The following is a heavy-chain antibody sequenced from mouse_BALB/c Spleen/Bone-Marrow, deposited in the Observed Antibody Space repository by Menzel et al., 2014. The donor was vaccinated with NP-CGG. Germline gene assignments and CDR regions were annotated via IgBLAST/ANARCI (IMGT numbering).Heavy chain of an antibody. J-gene: IGHJ3*01. V-gene: IGHV14-3*02. CDR2: INPANGNT. CDR3: ARWGITTGFAY. Sequence: EVQLQQSGAELVKPGASVKLSCTASGFNIKDTYLHWVQQRPEQGLEWIGRINPANGNTKYDPKFQGKATITADTSSNTAYLQLSSLTSEDTAVNYCARWGITTGFAYWGQGTLVTVSA. CDR1: GFNIKDTY. D-gene: IGHD2-4*01.